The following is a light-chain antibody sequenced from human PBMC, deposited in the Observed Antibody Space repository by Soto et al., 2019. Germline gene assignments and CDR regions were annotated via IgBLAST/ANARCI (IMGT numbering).Light chain of an antibody. CDR3: QQSYSTPLT. J-gene: IGKJ4*01. CDR2: AAS. Sequence: DIPMTQSPSSLSASVGDRVTITCRASQSISSYLNWYQQKPGIAPKLLIYAASSLQSGVPSRFSGSGSGTDFTLTISSLQPEDFATYYCQQSYSTPLTFDGGTKVEIK. V-gene: IGKV1-39*01. CDR1: QSISSY.